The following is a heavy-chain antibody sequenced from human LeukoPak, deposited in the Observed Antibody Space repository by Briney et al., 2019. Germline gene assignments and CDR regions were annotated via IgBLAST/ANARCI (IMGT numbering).Heavy chain of an antibody. CDR1: GFTFSSYA. CDR3: AKDLNPHYCGGDCWPDLEYYYGMDV. J-gene: IGHJ6*02. CDR2: ISGSGGST. V-gene: IGHV3-23*01. D-gene: IGHD2-21*02. Sequence: GGSLRLSCAASGFTFSSYAMSWVRQAPGKGLEWVSAISGSGGSTYYADSVKGRFTISRDNSKNTLYLQMNSLRAEDTAVYYCAKDLNPHYCGGDCWPDLEYYYGMDVWGQGTTVTVSS.